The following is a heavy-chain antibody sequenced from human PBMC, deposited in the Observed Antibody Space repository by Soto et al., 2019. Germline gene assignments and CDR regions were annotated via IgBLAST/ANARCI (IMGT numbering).Heavy chain of an antibody. CDR1: GGTFSSYT. V-gene: IGHV1-69*02. D-gene: IGHD3-22*01. J-gene: IGHJ6*02. Sequence: QVQLVQSGAEVKKPGSSVKVSCKASGGTFSSYTISWVRQAPGQGLEWMGRIIPILGIANYAQKFQGRVTITAXXPXSTAYMELSSLRSEDTAVYYCARGITMIVVVTDYYYGMDVWGQGTTVTVSS. CDR3: ARGITMIVVVTDYYYGMDV. CDR2: IIPILGIA.